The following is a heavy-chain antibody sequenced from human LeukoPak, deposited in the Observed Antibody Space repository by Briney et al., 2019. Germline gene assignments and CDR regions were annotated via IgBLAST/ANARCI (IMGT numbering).Heavy chain of an antibody. J-gene: IGHJ4*02. D-gene: IGHD7-27*01. CDR3: ARDSWGSDY. V-gene: IGHV3-30-3*01. CDR1: GFTFSSYA. CDR2: ISYDGSNK. Sequence: GRSLRLSCAASGFTFSSYAMHWVRQAPGKGLEWVAVISYDGSNKYYADSVKGRFSISRDNSKNTLYLEMNSLKAEDTALYYCARDSWGSDYWGQGTLVTVSS.